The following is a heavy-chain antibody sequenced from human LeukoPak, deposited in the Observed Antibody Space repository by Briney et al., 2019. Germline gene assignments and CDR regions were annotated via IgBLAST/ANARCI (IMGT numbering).Heavy chain of an antibody. CDR3: ARTDVAYCGGDCYQTGY. Sequence: GASVKVSCKASGYTFTGYYMHWVRQAPGQGLEWMGWINSNSGGTNYAQKFQGRVTMIRDTSISTAYMELSRLRSDDTAVYYCARTDVAYCGGDCYQTGYWGQGTLVTVSS. CDR2: INSNSGGT. D-gene: IGHD2-21*01. J-gene: IGHJ4*02. V-gene: IGHV1-2*02. CDR1: GYTFTGYY.